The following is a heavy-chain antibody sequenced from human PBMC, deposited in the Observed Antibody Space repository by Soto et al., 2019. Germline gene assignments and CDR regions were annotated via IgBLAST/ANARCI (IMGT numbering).Heavy chain of an antibody. V-gene: IGHV1-69*06. Sequence: VASVKVSCKASGGTFSSYAISWVRQAPGQGLEWMGGIIPIFGTANYAQKFQGRVTITADKSTSTAYMELSSLRSEDTAVYYCARLMALYYYYGMDVWGQGTTVTVSS. D-gene: IGHD2-8*01. CDR2: IIPIFGTA. J-gene: IGHJ6*02. CDR1: GGTFSSYA. CDR3: ARLMALYYYYGMDV.